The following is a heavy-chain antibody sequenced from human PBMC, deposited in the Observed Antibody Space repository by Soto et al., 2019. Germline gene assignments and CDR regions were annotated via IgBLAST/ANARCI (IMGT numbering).Heavy chain of an antibody. J-gene: IGHJ6*02. D-gene: IGHD5-18*01. Sequence: QMQLVQSGPEVKKPGTSVKVSCKASGFTFTSSAVQWVRQARGQRLEWIGWIVVGSGNTNYAQKFQERVTITRDMSTSTAYMELSSLRSEDTAVYYCAADGDIAMVTSYYYYGMDVWGQGTTVTVSS. CDR1: GFTFTSSA. CDR3: AADGDIAMVTSYYYYGMDV. V-gene: IGHV1-58*01. CDR2: IVVGSGNT.